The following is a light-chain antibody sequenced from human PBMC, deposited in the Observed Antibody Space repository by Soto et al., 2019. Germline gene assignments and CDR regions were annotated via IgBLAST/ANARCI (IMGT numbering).Light chain of an antibody. CDR1: QNIGSN. J-gene: IGKJ1*01. V-gene: IGKV3-15*01. CDR2: GAS. CDR3: QQFNVWPRT. Sequence: EIVLTQSPASLSVSQWERATLFCRASQNIGSNLAGYQQKSGQAPRLLMSGASTRATGISARFSGSGSGTEFTLTISSLQSEDFGVYYCQQFNVWPRTFGQGTEVDI.